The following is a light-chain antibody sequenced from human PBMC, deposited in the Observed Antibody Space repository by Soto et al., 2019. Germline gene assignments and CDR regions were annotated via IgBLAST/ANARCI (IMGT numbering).Light chain of an antibody. CDR2: AAS. V-gene: IGKV1-39*01. CDR1: QSISSY. Sequence: DIPMTPSPSSLSASVGDRVTITCRASQSISSYLNWYQQKPGKAPKLLIYAASSLQSGVPSRFSGSGSGTDFTLTISSLQPEDFATYDCQQSYSTPFPYTFGQGTKLEIK. CDR3: QQSYSTPFPYT. J-gene: IGKJ2*01.